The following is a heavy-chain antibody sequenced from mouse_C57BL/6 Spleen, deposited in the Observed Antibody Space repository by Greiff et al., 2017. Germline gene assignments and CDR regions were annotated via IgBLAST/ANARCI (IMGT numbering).Heavy chain of an antibody. CDR1: GYTFTSYW. V-gene: IGHV1-55*01. CDR3: ARGGGYDDGWYFDV. Sequence: QVQLQQPGAELVKPGASVKMSCKASGYTFTSYWITWVKQRPGQGLEWIGDIYPGSGSTNYNEKFKSKATLTVDTSSSTAYMQLSSLTSEDSAVDYCARGGGYDDGWYFDVWGTGTTVTVSS. D-gene: IGHD2-4*01. J-gene: IGHJ1*03. CDR2: IYPGSGST.